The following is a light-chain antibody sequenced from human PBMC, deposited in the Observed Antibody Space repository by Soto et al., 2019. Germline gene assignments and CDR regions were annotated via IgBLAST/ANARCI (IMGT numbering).Light chain of an antibody. V-gene: IGKV1-9*01. CDR1: QGISSY. CDR2: AAS. Sequence: DIQLTQSPSFLSASVGDRVTITCRASQGISSYLAWYQQKPGKAPKLLIYAASTLQSGVPSRFSGSGSGTEFTLTISSLQPEDFATYYCQQLNSYPPFFGGRTKVEIK. J-gene: IGKJ4*01. CDR3: QQLNSYPPF.